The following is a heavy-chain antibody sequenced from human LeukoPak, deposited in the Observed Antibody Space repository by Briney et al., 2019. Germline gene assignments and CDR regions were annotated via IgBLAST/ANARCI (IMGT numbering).Heavy chain of an antibody. CDR1: GFTFSNAW. J-gene: IGHJ4*02. D-gene: IGHD3-9*01. CDR2: IKSKTDGGTT. Sequence: GGSLRLSCAASGFTFSNAWMSWVRQAPGKGLEWVCRIKSKTDGGTTDYAAPVKGRFTISRDDSKNTLYLQMNSLKTEDTAVYYCTTVGHYDILTGYPLYYFDYWGQGTLVTVYS. CDR3: TTVGHYDILTGYPLYYFDY. V-gene: IGHV3-15*01.